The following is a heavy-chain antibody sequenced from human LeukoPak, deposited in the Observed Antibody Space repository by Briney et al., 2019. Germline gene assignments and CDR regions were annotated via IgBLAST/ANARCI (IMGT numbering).Heavy chain of an antibody. V-gene: IGHV5-51*01. CDR2: IYPGDSDT. J-gene: IGHJ3*02. Sequence: GESLKISCKGSGYTFASYWIACVRQMPGKGLEWMGIIYPGDSDTRYSPSFQGQVTISADKSISTAYLQWCRLTASDTAMYCCARPAYSGRSDAFDIWGLGTMVTVSS. CDR1: GYTFASYW. CDR3: ARPAYSGRSDAFDI. D-gene: IGHD1-26*01.